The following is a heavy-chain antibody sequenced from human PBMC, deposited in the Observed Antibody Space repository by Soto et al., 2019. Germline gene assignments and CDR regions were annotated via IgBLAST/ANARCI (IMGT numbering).Heavy chain of an antibody. CDR1: GFSLSTSGVG. D-gene: IGHD3-16*02. CDR3: AHSPYDYVWGSYRPYWYFDL. Sequence: QITLKESGPTLVKPTQTLTLTCTFSGFSLSTSGVGVGWIRQPPGKALEWLALIYWDDDKRYSPSLKSRLTITKDTSKNQVVLTMTNMDPVDTATYYCAHSPYDYVWGSYRPYWYFDLWGRGTLVTVSS. CDR2: IYWDDDK. J-gene: IGHJ2*01. V-gene: IGHV2-5*02.